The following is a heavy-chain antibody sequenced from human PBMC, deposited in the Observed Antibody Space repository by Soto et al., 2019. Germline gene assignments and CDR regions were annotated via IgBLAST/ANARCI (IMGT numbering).Heavy chain of an antibody. J-gene: IGHJ4*02. CDR3: ARDGDRYCSGGSCYSYYFDQ. V-gene: IGHV3-23*01. Sequence: PGGSLRLSCAASGFIFSSYAMSWVRQGPGKGLEWVSRVSGSGESTSYADFVKGRFTVSRDNSKNTLYLQMNSLRTEDTAAYFCARDGDRYCSGGSCYSYYFDQWGQGTLVTVSS. CDR1: GFIFSSYA. D-gene: IGHD2-15*01. CDR2: VSGSGEST.